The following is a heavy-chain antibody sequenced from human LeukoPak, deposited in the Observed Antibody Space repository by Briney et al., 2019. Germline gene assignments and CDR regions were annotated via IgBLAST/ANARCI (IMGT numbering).Heavy chain of an antibody. D-gene: IGHD2-15*01. CDR1: GAPISSSNW. CDR2: IYHSGST. V-gene: IGHV4-4*02. Sequence: PSGTLSLTCAVSGAPISSSNWLSWVRQPPGKGLEWIGEIYHSGSTNYNPSLKSRVTISVDNSKNQFSLKMSSMTAADTAVYYCARAGWYTLDNWGQGTLVTVSS. CDR3: ARAGWYTLDN. J-gene: IGHJ4*02.